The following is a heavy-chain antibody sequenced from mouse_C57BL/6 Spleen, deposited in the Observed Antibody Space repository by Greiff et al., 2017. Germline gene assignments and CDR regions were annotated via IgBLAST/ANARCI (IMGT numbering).Heavy chain of an antibody. J-gene: IGHJ1*03. Sequence: QVQLKQPGAELVKPGASVKLSCKASGYTFTSYWMQWVKQRPGQGLEWIGEIDPSDSYTNYNQKFKGKATLTVDTSSSTAYMQLSSLTSEDSAVYYCARITTEEDWYFDVWGTGTTVTVSS. CDR3: ARITTEEDWYFDV. D-gene: IGHD1-1*01. CDR2: IDPSDSYT. CDR1: GYTFTSYW. V-gene: IGHV1-50*01.